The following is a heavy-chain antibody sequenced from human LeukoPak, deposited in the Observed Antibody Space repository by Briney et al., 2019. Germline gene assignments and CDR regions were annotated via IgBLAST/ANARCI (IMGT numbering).Heavy chain of an antibody. CDR1: GGSISSYY. V-gene: IGHV4-59*08. CDR2: IYYSGST. J-gene: IGHJ4*02. D-gene: IGHD3-10*01. Sequence: SETLSLTCTVSGGSISSYYWSWIRQPPGKGLEWIGYIYYSGSTNYNPSLKSRVTISVDTSKNQFSLKLSSVTAADTAVYYCARQYGSGSYFPFDYWGQGTLVTVSS. CDR3: ARQYGSGSYFPFDY.